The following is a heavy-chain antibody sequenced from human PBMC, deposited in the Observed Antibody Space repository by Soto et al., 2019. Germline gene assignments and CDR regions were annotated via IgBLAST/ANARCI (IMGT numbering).Heavy chain of an antibody. J-gene: IGHJ4*02. CDR3: VRGSGGPEF. Sequence: GESLKISCNGSGFTFSNYCMHLARRAPGKGLVWLSRINNDGSDVVYADSVKGRFTFSRDNAKSTLYLQMNSLTVEDTAVYYCVRGSGGPEFWGQGTLVTVSS. V-gene: IGHV3-74*01. CDR1: GFTFSNYC. CDR2: INNDGSDV.